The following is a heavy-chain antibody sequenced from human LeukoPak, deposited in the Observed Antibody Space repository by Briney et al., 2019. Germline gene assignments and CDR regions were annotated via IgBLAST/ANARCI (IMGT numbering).Heavy chain of an antibody. CDR1: GFTFRTYG. D-gene: IGHD2-2*01. J-gene: IGHJ4*01. V-gene: IGHV3-48*04. CDR3: ARDTRGESDY. Sequence: TGGSLRLSCAASGFTFRTYGMNWVRQAPGKGLEWNSYINSNSDTVHYSNSVEGRFTISRDNAKNSLYLQMNSLRAEDTAMYYCARDTRGESDYWGHGTLVTVSS. CDR2: INSNSDTV.